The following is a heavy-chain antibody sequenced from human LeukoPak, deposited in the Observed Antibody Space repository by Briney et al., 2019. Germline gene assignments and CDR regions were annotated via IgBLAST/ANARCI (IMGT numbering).Heavy chain of an antibody. CDR3: ARDSGTTGEVKFEP. D-gene: IGHD3-10*01. CDR2: ISGSGTI. CDR1: GGSFNSY. Sequence: SETLSLTCTVSGGSFNSYWSWIRQPAGKGLEWIGRISGSGTITYNPALQGRLSISIDTSKNQFSLKLMSVTAAGTAVYYCARDSGTTGEVKFEPWGQGTLVTVSS. V-gene: IGHV4-4*07. J-gene: IGHJ5*02.